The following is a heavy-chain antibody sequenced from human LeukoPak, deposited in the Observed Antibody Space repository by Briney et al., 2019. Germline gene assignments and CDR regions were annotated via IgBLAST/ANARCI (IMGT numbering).Heavy chain of an antibody. Sequence: GGSLRLSCAASGFTFSAYAMSWVRQAPGKGLEWVSVIYSGGSTYYADSVKGRFTISRDNSKNTLYLQMNSLRAEDTAVYYCARVRAYGGPPRYFDYWGQGTLVTVSS. D-gene: IGHD4-23*01. CDR2: IYSGGST. J-gene: IGHJ4*02. CDR3: ARVRAYGGPPRYFDY. V-gene: IGHV3-66*01. CDR1: GFTFSAYA.